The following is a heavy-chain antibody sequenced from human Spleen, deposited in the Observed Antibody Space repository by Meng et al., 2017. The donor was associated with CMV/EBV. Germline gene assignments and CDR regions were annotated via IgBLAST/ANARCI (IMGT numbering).Heavy chain of an antibody. V-gene: IGHV1-69*01. CDR3: ARDLKVGALY. CDR1: GYTYTSYG. Sequence: VQLGQCVSRGKKRGTSVKVSCKASGYTYTSYGISWVRQAAGQGLEWMGGIIPIFGTANYEKKFQGRVTITADESTSTAYMELSSLRSEDTAVYYCARDLKVGALYWGQGTLVTVSS. D-gene: IGHD1-26*01. J-gene: IGHJ4*02. CDR2: IIPIFGTA.